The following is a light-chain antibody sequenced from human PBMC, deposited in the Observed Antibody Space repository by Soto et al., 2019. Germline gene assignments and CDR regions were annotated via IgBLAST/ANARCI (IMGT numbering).Light chain of an antibody. CDR2: DVI. J-gene: IGLJ2*01. CDR1: SSDVGRYNY. CDR3: SSYADNDNLL. V-gene: IGLV2-8*01. Sequence: QSALTQPPSASGSPGQSVTISCTGTSSDVGRYNYVSWYQQHLGKAPKLMLYDVIKRPSGVPGRFSGSKSGNTASLTVSGLQAEDEADYYCSSYADNDNLLFGGGTKLTVL.